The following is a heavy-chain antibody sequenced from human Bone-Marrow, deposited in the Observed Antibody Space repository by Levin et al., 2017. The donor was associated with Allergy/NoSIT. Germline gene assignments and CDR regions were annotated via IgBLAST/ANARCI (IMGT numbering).Heavy chain of an antibody. CDR1: GDSIRTNSYY. V-gene: IGHV4-39*01. CDR3: ANRRRDLMVDDMSDY. CDR2: IFYNGDT. Sequence: SSETLSLTCTVSGDSIRTNSYYWGWVRQPPGKGLEWIATIFYNGDTYYNPSLKSRVTISVDTSKNQLSLKLSSLTAADTAIFFCANRRRDLMVDDMSDYWGQGTLVTVSS. D-gene: IGHD2-8*01. J-gene: IGHJ4*02.